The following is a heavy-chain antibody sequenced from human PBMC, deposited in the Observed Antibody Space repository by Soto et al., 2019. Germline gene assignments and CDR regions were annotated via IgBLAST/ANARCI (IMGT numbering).Heavy chain of an antibody. J-gene: IGHJ4*02. CDR3: ATVPPGLVRFFDY. CDR2: INAGNGNT. CDR1: GYTFTSYA. D-gene: IGHD3-9*01. V-gene: IGHV1-3*01. Sequence: GASVKVSCKASGYTFTSYAMHWVRQAPGQRLEWMGWINAGNGNTKYSQKFQGRVTMTEDTSTDTAYMELSSLRSEDTAVYYCATVPPGLVRFFDYWGQGTLVTVSS.